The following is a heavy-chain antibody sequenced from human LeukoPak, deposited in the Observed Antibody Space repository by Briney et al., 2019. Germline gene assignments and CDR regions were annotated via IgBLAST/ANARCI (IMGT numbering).Heavy chain of an antibody. CDR1: GYTFTVYY. J-gene: IGHJ4*02. V-gene: IGHV1-2*02. CDR3: AARLVYCSSTSCYAGFDY. D-gene: IGHD2-2*01. Sequence: ASVKVSCTASGYTFTVYYMHWVRQAPGQGLEWMGWINPNSGGTNYAQKFQGRVTMTRDTSISTAYMELSRLRSDDTAVYYCAARLVYCSSTSCYAGFDYWGQGTLVTVSS. CDR2: INPNSGGT.